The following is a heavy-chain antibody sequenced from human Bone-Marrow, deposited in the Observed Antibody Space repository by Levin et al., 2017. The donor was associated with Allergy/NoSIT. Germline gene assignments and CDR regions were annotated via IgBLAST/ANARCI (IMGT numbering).Heavy chain of an antibody. CDR2: TYYTGTT. J-gene: IGHJ4*02. CDR3: ARGLAAGTARGYYDS. CDR1: GDSVSSASSN. V-gene: IGHV4-39*07. Sequence: PSETLSLTCIVSGDSVSSASSNWDWIRQSPGKGLEWIASTYYTGTTSYNPSLKSRVTISLDKSKNHFSLKLTSVTAADTAMYFCARGLAAGTARGYYDSWGQGTLVTVSS. D-gene: IGHD2-21*02.